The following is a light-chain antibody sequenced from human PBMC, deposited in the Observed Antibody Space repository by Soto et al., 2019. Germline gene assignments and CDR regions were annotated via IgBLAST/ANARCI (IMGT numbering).Light chain of an antibody. CDR1: SSDVGDYNY. CDR2: DVS. Sequence: QSALTQPASVSGSPGQSITISCTGTSSDVGDYNYVSWYQQHPGKVPKVMIYDVSNRPSGVSNRFSGSKSGNTASLTISGLQAEDEADYYCSSYTSSSTLVFGTGTKLTVL. CDR3: SSYTSSSTLV. V-gene: IGLV2-14*01. J-gene: IGLJ1*01.